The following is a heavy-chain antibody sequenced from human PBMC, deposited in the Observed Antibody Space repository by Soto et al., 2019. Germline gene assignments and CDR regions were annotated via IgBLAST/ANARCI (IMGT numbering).Heavy chain of an antibody. Sequence: PGGSLRLSCAASGFTFSSYAMSWVRQAPGKGLEWVSAISGSGGSTYYADSVKGRFTISRDNSKNTLYLQMNSLRAEDTAVYYCAKAFWPGHLYNWFDPWGQGTLVTVCS. D-gene: IGHD2-8*02. CDR3: AKAFWPGHLYNWFDP. CDR1: GFTFSSYA. CDR2: ISGSGGST. V-gene: IGHV3-23*01. J-gene: IGHJ5*02.